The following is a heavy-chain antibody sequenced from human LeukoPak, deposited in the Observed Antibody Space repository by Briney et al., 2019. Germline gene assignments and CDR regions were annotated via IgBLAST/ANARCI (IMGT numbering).Heavy chain of an antibody. J-gene: IGHJ5*02. Sequence: PGGSLRLSCAASGFTFSSYAMSWVRQAPGKGLEWVSAISGSGGSTYYADSVKGRFTISRDNSKNTLYLQMSSLKTEDTAVYSCTSGGHYFDPWGQGTLVTVSS. CDR1: GFTFSSYA. V-gene: IGHV3-23*01. CDR3: TSGGHYFDP. D-gene: IGHD1-26*01. CDR2: ISGSGGST.